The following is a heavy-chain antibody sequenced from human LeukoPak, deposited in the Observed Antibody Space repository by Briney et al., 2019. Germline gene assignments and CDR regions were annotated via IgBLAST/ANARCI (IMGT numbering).Heavy chain of an antibody. D-gene: IGHD6-19*01. CDR3: AKDIRIAVAGWGAFDI. Sequence: GGSLRLSCAASEFTFSSYSMNWVRQAPGKGLEWVSYITNSGNSKSYADSVKGRFTISRDNTKNSLYLQMNGLRAEDTAVYYCAKDIRIAVAGWGAFDIWGQGTMVTVSS. J-gene: IGHJ3*02. CDR1: EFTFSSYS. CDR2: ITNSGNSK. V-gene: IGHV3-48*01.